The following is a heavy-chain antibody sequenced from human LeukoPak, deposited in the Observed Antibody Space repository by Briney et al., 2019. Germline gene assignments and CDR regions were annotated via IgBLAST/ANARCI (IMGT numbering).Heavy chain of an antibody. D-gene: IGHD3-22*01. CDR3: AAVSLHVRPDYYDSSGLYFDY. CDR2: INPSGGST. Sequence: ASVKVSCKASGYTLTSYYMHWVRQAPGQGLEWMGIINPSGGSTSYAQKFQGRVTMTRDMSTSTVYMELSSLRSEDTAVYYCAAVSLHVRPDYYDSSGLYFDYWGQGTLVTVSS. V-gene: IGHV1-46*01. J-gene: IGHJ4*02. CDR1: GYTLTSYY.